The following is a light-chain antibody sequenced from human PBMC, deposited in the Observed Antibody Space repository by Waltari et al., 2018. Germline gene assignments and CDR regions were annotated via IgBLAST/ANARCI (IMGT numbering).Light chain of an antibody. CDR1: QSVSSSY. CDR2: GAS. CDR3: QQYGSSSLT. Sequence: EIVLTQSPDTLSLSPGERATLSCRASQSVSSSYLAWYQQKPGQAPRLLIYGASSRATGIPDRFSGSGSGTDFTLTISRLEPEDFAVYYCQQYGSSSLTFGPGTKVDIK. V-gene: IGKV3-20*01. J-gene: IGKJ3*01.